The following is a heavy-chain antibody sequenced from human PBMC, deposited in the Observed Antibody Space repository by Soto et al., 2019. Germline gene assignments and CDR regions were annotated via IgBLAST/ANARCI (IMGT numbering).Heavy chain of an antibody. Sequence: EVQLVESGGGLVQPGRSLRLSCAASGFTFDDYAMHWVRQAPGKGLEWVSGTSWNSGSIGYADSVKGRFTISRDNAKNSLYLQMNSLRAEDTALYYCAKDTFKIVDTAMDPFDYWGQGTLVTVSS. CDR1: GFTFDDYA. CDR3: AKDTFKIVDTAMDPFDY. D-gene: IGHD5-18*01. CDR2: TSWNSGSI. V-gene: IGHV3-9*01. J-gene: IGHJ4*02.